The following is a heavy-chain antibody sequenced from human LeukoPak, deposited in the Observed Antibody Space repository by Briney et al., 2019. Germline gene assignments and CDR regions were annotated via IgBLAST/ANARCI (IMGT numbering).Heavy chain of an antibody. CDR1: GVSISSYY. Sequence: SETLSPTFTVSGVSISSYYWAWIRQPPGKGLEWVGNINYSGSTKYNPSLKSRVTISVDTSKNQFSLKLSSVTAADTAVYYCARWYYDSSGYRYFDYWGQGTLVTVSS. D-gene: IGHD3-22*01. CDR3: ARWYYDSSGYRYFDY. J-gene: IGHJ4*02. CDR2: INYSGST. V-gene: IGHV4-59*01.